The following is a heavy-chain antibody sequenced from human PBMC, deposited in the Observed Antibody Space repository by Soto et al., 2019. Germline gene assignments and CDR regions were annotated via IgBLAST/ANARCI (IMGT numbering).Heavy chain of an antibody. CDR3: ARGITYGGFRPSYVMDV. D-gene: IGHD5-12*01. J-gene: IGHJ6*02. CDR1: GYTFTGYY. CDR2: INPNSGGT. V-gene: IGHV1-2*04. Sequence: ASVKVSCKASGYTFTGYYMHWVRQAPGQGLEWMGWINPNSGGTNYAQKFQGWATMTRDTSISTAYMELSRLRSDDTAVYYCARGITYGGFRPSYVMDVWAQRTTVTVSS.